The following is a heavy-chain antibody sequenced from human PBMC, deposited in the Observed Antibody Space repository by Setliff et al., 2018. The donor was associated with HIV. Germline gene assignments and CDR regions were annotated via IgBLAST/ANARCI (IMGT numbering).Heavy chain of an antibody. CDR2: VHYSGNT. CDR3: ATTTAPAGPFDY. Sequence: SETLSLTCSVSGDSISSGSYFWGWIRQTPGKGLEWIGYVHYSGNTRYNPSLKSRAAISLNTSKNQFSLRLRSVTAADTAIYYCATTTAPAGPFDYWGLGTLVTVSS. CDR1: GDSISSGSYF. D-gene: IGHD1-1*01. J-gene: IGHJ4*02. V-gene: IGHV4-61*05.